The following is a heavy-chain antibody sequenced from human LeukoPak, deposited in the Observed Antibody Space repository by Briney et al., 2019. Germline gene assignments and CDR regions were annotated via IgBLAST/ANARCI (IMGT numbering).Heavy chain of an antibody. CDR2: ITASGTAI. CDR3: ASSGSYRFDY. V-gene: IGHV3-48*02. D-gene: IGHD1-26*01. Sequence: GGSLRLSCAASEFTFSSYSMNWVRQAPGKGLEWVSHITASGTAIFYADSVKGRFTISRDNAKNSLYLQMNSLRDEDTAVYYCASSGSYRFDYWGQGTLVTVSS. CDR1: EFTFSSYS. J-gene: IGHJ4*02.